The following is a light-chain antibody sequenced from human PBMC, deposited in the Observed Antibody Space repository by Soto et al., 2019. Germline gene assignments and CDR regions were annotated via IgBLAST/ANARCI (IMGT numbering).Light chain of an antibody. CDR1: SSDVGTYNY. CDR2: DVS. CDR3: CSYAGSPRYV. J-gene: IGLJ1*01. Sequence: QSALTQPRSVSGSLGQSVTISCTGTSSDVGTYNYVSWYQQHPGQAPKVMIYDVSERPSGVPDRFSGSKSGNTASLTISGLQAEDEADYCCCSYAGSPRYVLGTGTKVTVL. V-gene: IGLV2-11*01.